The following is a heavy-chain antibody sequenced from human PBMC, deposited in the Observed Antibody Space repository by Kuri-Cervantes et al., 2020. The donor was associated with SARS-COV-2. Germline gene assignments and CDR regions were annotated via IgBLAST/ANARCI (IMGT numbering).Heavy chain of an antibody. CDR1: GFTFSSYA. D-gene: IGHD4-17*01. V-gene: IGHV3-30*03. CDR2: TSYDGSNK. Sequence: GESLKISCAASGFTFSSYAMHWVRQAPGKGLEWVAVTSYDGSNKYYADSVKGRFTISRDNSKNTLYLQMNSLRAEDTAVYYCARGYSDYGDRYFDLWGRGTLVTVSS. J-gene: IGHJ2*01. CDR3: ARGYSDYGDRYFDL.